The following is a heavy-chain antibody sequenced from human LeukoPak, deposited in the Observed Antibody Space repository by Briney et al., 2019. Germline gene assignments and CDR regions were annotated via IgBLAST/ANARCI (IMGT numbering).Heavy chain of an antibody. J-gene: IGHJ4*02. CDR3: ARGLNWAFDY. CDR1: GFTFSSYW. D-gene: IGHD3-16*01. CDR2: IKQDGSEK. V-gene: IGHV3-7*05. Sequence: GGSLTLFCGASGFTFSSYWMSWVPQAPGIGLEWVANIKQDGSEKYYADSVEGRFTVSRDNAKNSLYLQIINLRAEDTAVYYCARGLNWAFDYWGQGTLVTVSS.